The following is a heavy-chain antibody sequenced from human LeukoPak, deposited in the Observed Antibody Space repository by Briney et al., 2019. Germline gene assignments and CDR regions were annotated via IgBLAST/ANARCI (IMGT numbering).Heavy chain of an antibody. CDR1: GYTFTGYY. J-gene: IGHJ4*02. CDR2: INPNSGGT. D-gene: IGHD6-6*01. CDR3: ARDQRSSSSGSPFDY. Sequence: GASVKVSCKASGYTFTGYYMHWVRQAPGQGLEWMGWINPNSGGTNYAQEFQGRVTMTRDTSISTAYMELSRLRSDDTAVYYCARDQRSSSSGSPFDYWGQGTLVTVSS. V-gene: IGHV1-2*02.